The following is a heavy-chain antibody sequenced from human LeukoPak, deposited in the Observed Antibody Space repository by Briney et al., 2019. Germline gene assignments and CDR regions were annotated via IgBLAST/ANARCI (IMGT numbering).Heavy chain of an antibody. Sequence: GGSLRLSCAASGFTFSRYAMSWVRQAPGQGLEWVSAISGSGGSTYYADSVRGRFTISRDNSKNTLYLQMNSLRAEDTAVYYCAKDYNENRITIFGVVIGCLGYWGQGTLVTVSS. CDR1: GFTFSRYA. D-gene: IGHD3-3*01. V-gene: IGHV3-23*01. CDR3: AKDYNENRITIFGVVIGCLGY. CDR2: ISGSGGST. J-gene: IGHJ4*02.